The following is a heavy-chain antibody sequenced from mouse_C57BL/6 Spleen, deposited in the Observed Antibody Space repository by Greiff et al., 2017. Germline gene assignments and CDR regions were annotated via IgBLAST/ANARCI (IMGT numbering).Heavy chain of an antibody. Sequence: VHVKQSGPELVKPGDSVKISCKASGYSFTGYFMNWVMQSHGKSLEWIGRINPYNGDTFYNQKFKGKATLTVDKSSSTAHMELRSLTSEDSAVYYCARETTDYFDYWGQGTTLTVSS. CDR1: GYSFTGYF. CDR3: ARETTDYFDY. V-gene: IGHV1-20*01. D-gene: IGHD1-1*01. CDR2: INPYNGDT. J-gene: IGHJ2*01.